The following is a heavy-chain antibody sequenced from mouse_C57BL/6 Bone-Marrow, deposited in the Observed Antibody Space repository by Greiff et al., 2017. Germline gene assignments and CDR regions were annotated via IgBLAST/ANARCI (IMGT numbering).Heavy chain of an antibody. D-gene: IGHD1-1*02. CDR1: GFNIKDYY. CDR3: ARGPMEDWFAY. CDR2: LDPEDGET. J-gene: IGHJ3*01. Sequence: EVKLMESGAELVKPGASVKLSCTASGFNIKDYYMHWVKQRTEQGLEWIGRLDPEDGETKYAPKFKGKATITADTSSNTAYLQLSSLTSEDTAVYYCARGPMEDWFAYWGQGTLVTVSA. V-gene: IGHV14-2*01.